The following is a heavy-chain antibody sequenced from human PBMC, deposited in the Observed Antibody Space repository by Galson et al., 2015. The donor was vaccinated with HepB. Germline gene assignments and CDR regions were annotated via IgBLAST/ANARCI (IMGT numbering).Heavy chain of an antibody. CDR3: ARDSSPVYSNYCYYMDV. CDR2: ISSSSSTI. CDR1: GFTFSSYS. V-gene: IGHV3-48*01. Sequence: SLRLSCAASGFTFSSYSMNWVRQAPGKGLEWVSYISSSSSTIYYADSVKGRFTISRDNAKNSLYLQMNSLRAEDTAVYYCARDSSPVYSNYCYYMDVWGKGTTVTVSS. D-gene: IGHD4-11*01. J-gene: IGHJ6*03.